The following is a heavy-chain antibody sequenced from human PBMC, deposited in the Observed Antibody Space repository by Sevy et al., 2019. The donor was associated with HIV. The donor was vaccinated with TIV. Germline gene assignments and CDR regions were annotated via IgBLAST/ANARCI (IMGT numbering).Heavy chain of an antibody. CDR2: IKQDGSEK. Sequence: GGSLRLSCAASGFTFSSYWMSWVRQAPGKGLEWVANIKQDGSEKYYVDSVKGRFTISRDNAKNSLYRKMNGLGAEDTAVYYCARDLLVVVPAAIGTPQNYYYGMDVWGQGTTVTVSS. CDR1: GFTFSSYW. V-gene: IGHV3-7*03. CDR3: ARDLLVVVPAAIGTPQNYYYGMDV. D-gene: IGHD2-2*02. J-gene: IGHJ6*02.